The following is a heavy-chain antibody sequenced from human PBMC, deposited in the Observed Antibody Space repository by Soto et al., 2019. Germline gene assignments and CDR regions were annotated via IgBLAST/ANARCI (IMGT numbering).Heavy chain of an antibody. CDR3: ARGDLGATTYNWFDP. V-gene: IGHV4-59*01. J-gene: IGHJ5*02. CDR1: GGSISSYY. Sequence: SETLSLTCTVSGGSISSYYWSWIRQPPGKGLEWIGYIYYSGSTNYNPSLKSRVTISVDTSKNQFSLKLSSVTAADTAVYYCARGDLGATTYNWFDPWGQGTLVTVSS. CDR2: IYYSGST. D-gene: IGHD1-26*01.